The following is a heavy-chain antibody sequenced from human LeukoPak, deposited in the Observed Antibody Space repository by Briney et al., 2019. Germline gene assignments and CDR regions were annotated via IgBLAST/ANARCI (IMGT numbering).Heavy chain of an antibody. J-gene: IGHJ6*02. CDR3: ARDLVVDYYGMDV. CDR2: INHSGST. V-gene: IGHV4-34*01. Sequence: SETLSLTCTVSGGSISSYYWSWIRQPPGKGLEWIGEINHSGSTNYNPSLKSRVTISVDTSKNQFSLKLSSVTAADTAVYYCARDLVVDYYGMDVWGQGTTVTVSS. D-gene: IGHD2-2*01. CDR1: GGSISSYY.